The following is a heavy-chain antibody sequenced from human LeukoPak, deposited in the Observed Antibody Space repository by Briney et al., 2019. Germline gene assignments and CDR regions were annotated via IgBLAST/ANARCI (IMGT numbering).Heavy chain of an antibody. CDR3: ARDYGDYLDY. Sequence: GGSLRLSCAASGFTFSSYAMHWVRQAPGKGLEWVAVISYDGSNKYYADSVKGRFTISRDNSKNTLYLQMNSLRAEDTAVYYCARDYGDYLDYWGQGTLVTVPS. V-gene: IGHV3-30-3*01. CDR1: GFTFSSYA. D-gene: IGHD4-17*01. J-gene: IGHJ4*02. CDR2: ISYDGSNK.